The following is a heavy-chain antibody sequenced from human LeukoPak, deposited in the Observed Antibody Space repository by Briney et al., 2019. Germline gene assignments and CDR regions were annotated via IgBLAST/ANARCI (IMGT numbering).Heavy chain of an antibody. CDR1: GGSISSYY. V-gene: IGHV4-59*01. CDR3: ATGGPDIVVVPAVYRPRKGPMDV. Sequence: PSETLSLTCTVSGGSISSYYWSWIRQPPGKGLEWIGYIYYSGSTNYNPSLKSRVTISVDTSKNQFSLKLSSVTAADTAVYYCATGGPDIVVVPAVYRPRKGPMDVWGKGTTVTVSS. CDR2: IYYSGST. J-gene: IGHJ6*04. D-gene: IGHD2-2*01.